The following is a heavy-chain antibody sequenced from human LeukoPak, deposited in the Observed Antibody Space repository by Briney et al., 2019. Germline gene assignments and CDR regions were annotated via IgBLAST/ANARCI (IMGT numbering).Heavy chain of an antibody. CDR1: GLTFSTSG. CDR2: IGPTGSDR. CDR3: ATETNGRHYDY. D-gene: IGHD1-14*01. Sequence: AGGSLRLSCTASGLTFSTSGFNWVRQAPGKGLEWVASIGPTGSDRYHADSIKGRFTISRDNANNFLYLQMNSLRSEDTAVYYCATETNGRHYDYWGQGTLLTVSS. V-gene: IGHV3-21*06. J-gene: IGHJ4*02.